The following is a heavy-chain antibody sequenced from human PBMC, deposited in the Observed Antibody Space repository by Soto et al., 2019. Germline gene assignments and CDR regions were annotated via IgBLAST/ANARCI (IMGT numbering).Heavy chain of an antibody. V-gene: IGHV3-30-3*01. D-gene: IGHD2-21*01. J-gene: IGHJ4*02. CDR2: ISYDGSNK. CDR3: ARESRIEYYFDY. Sequence: PGGSLRLSCAASGFTFSSYAMHGARQAPGKGLEWVAVISYDGSNKYYADSVKGRFTISRDNSKNTLYLQMNSLRAEDTAVYYCARESRIEYYFDYWGQGTLVTVSS. CDR1: GFTFSSYA.